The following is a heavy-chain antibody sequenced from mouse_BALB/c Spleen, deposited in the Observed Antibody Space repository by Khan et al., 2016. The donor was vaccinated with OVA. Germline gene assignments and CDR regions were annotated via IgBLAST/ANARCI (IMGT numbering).Heavy chain of an antibody. CDR1: GYTFTSYW. V-gene: IGHV1-7*01. D-gene: IGHD1-1*01. CDR2: INPSTGYT. Sequence: QVQLQQSGAELVKPGASVKMSCKASGYTFTSYWMHWVKQRPGQGLEWIGYINPSTGYTGYNQRFKDKATLTADKSSSTAYMQLSSLTSDESAVYYCANHGSSSAWLTYWGQGTLVTVSA. CDR3: ANHGSSSAWLTY. J-gene: IGHJ3*01.